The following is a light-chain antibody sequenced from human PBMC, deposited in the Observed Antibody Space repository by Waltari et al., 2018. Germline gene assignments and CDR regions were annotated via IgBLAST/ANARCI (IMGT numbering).Light chain of an antibody. CDR3: QQSYSNPRT. J-gene: IGKJ2*02. V-gene: IGKV1-39*01. CDR1: QSINTY. CDR2: VAS. Sequence: DIQMTQSPSSLSASVGDRVTITCRASQSINTYLNWYQQRPGKAPKLLIYVASSLQSGVPSNVSGSGSGKDFTITISSLQHEDVATYYCQQSYSNPRTFGQGTKLEIK.